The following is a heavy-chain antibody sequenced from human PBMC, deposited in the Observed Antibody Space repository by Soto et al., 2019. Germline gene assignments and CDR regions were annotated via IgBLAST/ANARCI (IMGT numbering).Heavy chain of an antibody. Sequence: QVQLQQWGAGLLKPSETLSLTCAVYGGSFSGYYWNWIRQPPGKGLEWIGEINHSGSTNYNPSLKSRVTISVDTSKNHFSLKLSSVTAADTAVYYCARGWGRIFDYWGQRTLVTVSS. V-gene: IGHV4-34*01. CDR2: INHSGST. CDR3: ARGWGRIFDY. CDR1: GGSFSGYY. J-gene: IGHJ4*02. D-gene: IGHD7-27*01.